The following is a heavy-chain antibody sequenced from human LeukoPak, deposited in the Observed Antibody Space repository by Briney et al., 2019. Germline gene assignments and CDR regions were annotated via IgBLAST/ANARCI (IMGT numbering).Heavy chain of an antibody. J-gene: IGHJ3*02. CDR1: RFTFSSYA. Sequence: GGSLRLSCAASRFTFSSYAMHWVRQAPGKGLEWVTIISYDGSNKYYADSVKGRFTISRDNSKNTLYLQMNSLRAEDTAVYYCARPSITSWYAFDIWGQGAMVTVSS. D-gene: IGHD6-13*01. V-gene: IGHV3-30-3*01. CDR3: ARPSITSWYAFDI. CDR2: ISYDGSNK.